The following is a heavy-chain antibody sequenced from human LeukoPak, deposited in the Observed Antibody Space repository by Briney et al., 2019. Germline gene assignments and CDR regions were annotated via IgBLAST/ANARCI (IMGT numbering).Heavy chain of an antibody. D-gene: IGHD2-8*01. Sequence: GGSLRLSCAASGFTFSTYVMQWVRQAPGKGLEYVSAITGDGGYTYYANSVKGRFTVSRDNSKKTLYLQMGSLRADDMAVYYCARVSTNDRRNAFDIWGQGTMVTVSS. V-gene: IGHV3-64*01. J-gene: IGHJ3*02. CDR1: GFTFSTYV. CDR2: ITGDGGYT. CDR3: ARVSTNDRRNAFDI.